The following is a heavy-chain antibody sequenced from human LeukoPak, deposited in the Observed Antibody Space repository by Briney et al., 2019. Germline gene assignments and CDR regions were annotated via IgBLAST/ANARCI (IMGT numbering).Heavy chain of an antibody. CDR2: IIPIGIA. D-gene: IGHD3-10*01. J-gene: IGHJ4*02. Sequence: SVEVSCKTSGGTFSSYAFSWVRQAPGQGLEWMGGIIPIGIAKYGQKFQGRLTITADESSSTAYMELNSLRSEDTAVYYCASARVKGMLDYWGQGTLVTVSS. CDR3: ASARVKGMLDY. V-gene: IGHV1-69*10. CDR1: GGTFSSYA.